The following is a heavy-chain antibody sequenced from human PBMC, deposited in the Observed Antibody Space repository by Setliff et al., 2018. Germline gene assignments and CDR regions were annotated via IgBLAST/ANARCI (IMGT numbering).Heavy chain of an antibody. D-gene: IGHD3-16*01. CDR3: AIIDDAIMDLDY. V-gene: IGHV5-51*01. CDR2: IYPGDSDT. CDR1: GYRFTNYW. J-gene: IGHJ4*02. Sequence: PGESLKISCKGSGYRFTNYWIGWVRQMPGKGLEWMGIIYPGDSDTKYSPSFQGLVTISADKSINTAYLQWSSLKASDTAIYYCAIIDDAIMDLDYWGQGTRVTVSS.